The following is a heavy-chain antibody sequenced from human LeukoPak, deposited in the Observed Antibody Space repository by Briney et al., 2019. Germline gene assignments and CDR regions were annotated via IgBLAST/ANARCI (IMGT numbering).Heavy chain of an antibody. Sequence: GGSLRLSCAASGFTFSSYAMSWVRQAPGKGLEWVSAISGSGGSTYYADSVKGRFTISRDNSKNSLYLQMNSLRAEDTAVYYCATLWFGESKSDYWGQGTLVTVSS. V-gene: IGHV3-23*01. CDR1: GFTFSSYA. CDR3: ATLWFGESKSDY. J-gene: IGHJ4*02. D-gene: IGHD3-10*01. CDR2: ISGSGGST.